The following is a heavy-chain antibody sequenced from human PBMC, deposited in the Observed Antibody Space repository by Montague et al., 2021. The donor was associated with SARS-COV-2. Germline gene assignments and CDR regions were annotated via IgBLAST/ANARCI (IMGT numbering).Heavy chain of an antibody. CDR2: IYHSWST. D-gene: IGHD6-19*01. CDR1: GDSVSSSY. V-gene: IGHV4-59*02. J-gene: IGHJ4*02. CDR3: AWTEGSGWHRAVDY. Sequence: SETLSLTCTVSGDSVSSSYWSWIRKPHGKGLERNEIIYHSWSTDSNHSLKSRVTISVDMSKNQFSLTLTSVTAADTAVYYCAWTEGSGWHRAVDYWGQGTLVTVSS.